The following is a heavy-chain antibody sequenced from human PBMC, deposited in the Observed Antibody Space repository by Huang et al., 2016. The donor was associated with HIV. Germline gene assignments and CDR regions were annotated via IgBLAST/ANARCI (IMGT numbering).Heavy chain of an antibody. Sequence: QVRLHQWGTGLVRPSETLSLTCAVYGGPLSGHYGSWVRLPPGGSLEWLGDGNHRGSANYNPSLKSRLSMSIDTSKKQFSLKLGSVTAADTALYYCARSLMGEDPFDIWGQGTLVTVSS. V-gene: IGHV4-34*01. D-gene: IGHD3-16*01. J-gene: IGHJ3*02. CDR1: GGPLSGHY. CDR3: ARSLMGEDPFDI. CDR2: GNHRGSA.